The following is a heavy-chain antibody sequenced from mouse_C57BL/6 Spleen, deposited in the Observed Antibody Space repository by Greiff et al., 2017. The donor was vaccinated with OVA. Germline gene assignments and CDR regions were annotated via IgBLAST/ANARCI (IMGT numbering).Heavy chain of an antibody. D-gene: IGHD1-1*01. V-gene: IGHV1-66*01. CDR3: AKRGVDYGSSISLDY. CDR2: IYPGSGNT. J-gene: IGHJ2*01. CDR1: GYSFTSYY. Sequence: QVQLKQSGPELVKPGASVKISCKASGYSFTSYYIHWVKQRPGQGLEWIGWIYPGSGNTKYNEKFKGKATLTADTSSSTAYMQLSSLTSEDSAVYYCAKRGVDYGSSISLDYWGQGTTLTVSS.